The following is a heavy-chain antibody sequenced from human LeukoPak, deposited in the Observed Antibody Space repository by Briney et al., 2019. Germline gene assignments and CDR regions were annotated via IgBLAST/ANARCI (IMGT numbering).Heavy chain of an antibody. CDR1: GFTFTTYW. Sequence: GGSLRLSCTTSGFTFTTYWMSWVRQAPGKGLEWVSAISGSGVSTYYADSVKGRFTISRDNSKNTLYLQMNSLRAEDTAVYYCAKGPNGYSGYGPVDYWGQGTLVTVSS. V-gene: IGHV3-23*01. D-gene: IGHD5-12*01. CDR3: AKGPNGYSGYGPVDY. J-gene: IGHJ4*02. CDR2: ISGSGVST.